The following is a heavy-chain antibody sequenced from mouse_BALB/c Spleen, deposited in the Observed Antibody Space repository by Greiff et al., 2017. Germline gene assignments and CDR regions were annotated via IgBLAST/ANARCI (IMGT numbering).Heavy chain of an antibody. D-gene: IGHD2-4*01. CDR2: IWAGGST. Sequence: VQGVESGPGLVAPSQCLSITCTVSGFSLTSYCVHWVRQPPGKGLEWLGVIWAGGSTNYHSALMTRLSISKDNSKSQVILKMSSMQTDDTAMYYCARGEITPFAYWGQGTLVTVSA. CDR1: GFSLTSYC. J-gene: IGHJ3*01. CDR3: ARGEITPFAY. V-gene: IGHV2-9*02.